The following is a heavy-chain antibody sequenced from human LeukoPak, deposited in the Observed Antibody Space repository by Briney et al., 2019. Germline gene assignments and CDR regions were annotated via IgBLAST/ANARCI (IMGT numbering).Heavy chain of an antibody. Sequence: GGSLRLSCAGSGFRFSNHGMNWVRQAPGKGLEWVSSISSSSSYIYYADSVKGRFTISRDNAKNSLYLQMNSLRAEDTAVYYCARIYSSSSSRGAFDIWGQGTMVTVSS. CDR2: ISSSSSYI. CDR1: GFRFSNHG. V-gene: IGHV3-21*01. D-gene: IGHD6-6*01. J-gene: IGHJ3*02. CDR3: ARIYSSSSSRGAFDI.